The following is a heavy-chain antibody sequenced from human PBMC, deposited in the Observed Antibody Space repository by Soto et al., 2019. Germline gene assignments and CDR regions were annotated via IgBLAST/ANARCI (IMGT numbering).Heavy chain of an antibody. CDR2: ISYDGTNR. CDR3: ARESSSTVTTGGGGSAKDY. D-gene: IGHD4-17*01. V-gene: IGHV3-30-3*01. CDR1: GLTFSNYA. J-gene: IGHJ4*02. Sequence: QVHLVESGGGVVQPARSLRLSCAASGLTFSNYAMHWVRQAPGKGLEWVAFISYDGTNRCYPDSVKGRFTISRDNSKNTLYLQMNSLKTEDTAVYYCARESSSTVTTGGGGSAKDYWGQGTLVTGSS.